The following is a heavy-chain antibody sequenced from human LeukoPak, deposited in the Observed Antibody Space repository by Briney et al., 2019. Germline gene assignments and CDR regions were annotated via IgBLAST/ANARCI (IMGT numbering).Heavy chain of an antibody. D-gene: IGHD6-19*01. V-gene: IGHV1-18*01. CDR3: ARYPVARRWFDP. J-gene: IGHJ5*02. Sequence: ASVKVSCKASGYTFTNYGVSWVRQAPGQGLEWMGWISGYNGYTNYAQKFQFRVTMTTDTSTSTAYMELRSLTSDDTAVYYCARYPVARRWFDPWGQGTLVTVSS. CDR2: ISGYNGYT. CDR1: GYTFTNYG.